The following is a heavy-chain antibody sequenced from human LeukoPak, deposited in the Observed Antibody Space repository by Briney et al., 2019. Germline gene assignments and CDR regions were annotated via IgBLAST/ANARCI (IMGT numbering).Heavy chain of an antibody. V-gene: IGHV3-7*01. Sequence: QTGGSLRLSCAASGFTFSSFWMSWVRQAPGKGLEWVANIQQGGSVKYYVDSVKGRFTISRDNAESSLYLQMNSLRAEDTAVYYCARGNGYYFYWGQGTLVTVSS. CDR2: IQQGGSVK. J-gene: IGHJ4*02. CDR3: ARGNGYYFY. CDR1: GFTFSSFW. D-gene: IGHD3-22*01.